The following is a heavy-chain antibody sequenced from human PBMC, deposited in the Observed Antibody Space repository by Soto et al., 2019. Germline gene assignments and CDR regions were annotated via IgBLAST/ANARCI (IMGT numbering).Heavy chain of an antibody. CDR1: GGTFSSYA. CDR2: IIPIFGTA. Sequence: GASVKVSCKASGGTFSSYAISWVRQAPGQGLEWMGGIIPIFGTANYAQKFQGRVTITADESTSTAYMELSSLRSEDTAVYYCARVAWELPKGAFDIWGQGTMVTVSS. CDR3: ARVAWELPKGAFDI. J-gene: IGHJ3*02. D-gene: IGHD1-26*01. V-gene: IGHV1-69*13.